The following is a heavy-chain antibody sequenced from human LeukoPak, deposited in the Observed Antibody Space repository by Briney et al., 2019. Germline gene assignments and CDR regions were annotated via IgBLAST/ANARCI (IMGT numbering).Heavy chain of an antibody. CDR1: GGSISSSY. J-gene: IGHJ4*02. Sequence: SETLSLTCSVSGGSISSSYWSWIRQPAGKGLEWIGRIYTSGSTNYNPSLKSRVTMSIDMSKNQFSLRLSSVTAADTAVYYCARPGIAVAGNFDYWGQGTLVTVSS. D-gene: IGHD6-19*01. V-gene: IGHV4-4*07. CDR3: ARPGIAVAGNFDY. CDR2: IYTSGST.